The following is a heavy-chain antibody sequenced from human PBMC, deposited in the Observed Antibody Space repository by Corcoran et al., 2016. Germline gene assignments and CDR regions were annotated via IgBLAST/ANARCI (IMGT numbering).Heavy chain of an antibody. CDR1: GYTFTSYY. J-gene: IGHJ3*02. V-gene: IGHV1-46*01. CDR2: INPSGGST. Sequence: QVQLVQSGAEVKKPGASVKVSCKASGYTFTSYYMHWVRQAPGQGLEWMGIINPSGGSTSYAQKFQGRVTMTRDTSTSTVYMELSSLRSEDTAVYYCARDRSESSYYYDSSSYNDRDAVAFDIWGQGTMVTVSS. CDR3: ARDRSESSYYYDSSSYNDRDAVAFDI. D-gene: IGHD3-22*01.